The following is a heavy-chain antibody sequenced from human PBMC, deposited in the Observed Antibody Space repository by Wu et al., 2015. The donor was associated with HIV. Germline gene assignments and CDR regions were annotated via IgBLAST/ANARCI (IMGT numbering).Heavy chain of an antibody. CDR3: ALSYCSGGSCYSAPDY. Sequence: QVQLVQSGAEVKKPGASVKVSCKASGYTFTSYAISWVRQAPGQGLEWMGWISAYNGNTNYAQKLQDRVTMTTDTSTTTAYMELRSLRSDDTAVYYCALSYCSGGSCYSAPDYWARERWSPSPQ. D-gene: IGHD2-15*01. CDR2: ISAYNGNT. V-gene: IGHV1-18*01. J-gene: IGHJ4*02. CDR1: GYTFTSYA.